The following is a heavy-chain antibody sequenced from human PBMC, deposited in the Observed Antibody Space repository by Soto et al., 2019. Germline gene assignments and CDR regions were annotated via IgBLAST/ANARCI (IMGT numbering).Heavy chain of an antibody. Sequence: GGSLRLSCLASRFTFSTYAMHWVRQAPGKGLEYVSTISSNGGSTYYADSVKGRFTISRDNSKNTLYLQMSSLRAEDTAVYYCVKYYFDSSGYYGLNAFDIWGQGTMVTVSS. V-gene: IGHV3-64D*06. CDR1: RFTFSTYA. CDR2: ISSNGGST. CDR3: VKYYFDSSGYYGLNAFDI. J-gene: IGHJ3*02. D-gene: IGHD3-22*01.